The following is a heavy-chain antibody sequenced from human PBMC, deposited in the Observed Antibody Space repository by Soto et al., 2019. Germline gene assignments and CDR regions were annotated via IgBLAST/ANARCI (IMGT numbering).Heavy chain of an antibody. J-gene: IGHJ4*02. CDR3: ARDRGDWLLSEYYFAY. Sequence: ASVKVSCKASGYTFTSYGISWVRQAPGQGLEWMGWISAYNGNTNYAQKLQGRVTMTTDTSTSTAYMELRSLRSDDTALFYCARDRGDWLLSEYYFAYWGQGTLVPVSP. D-gene: IGHD3-9*01. CDR1: GYTFTSYG. CDR2: ISAYNGNT. V-gene: IGHV1-18*01.